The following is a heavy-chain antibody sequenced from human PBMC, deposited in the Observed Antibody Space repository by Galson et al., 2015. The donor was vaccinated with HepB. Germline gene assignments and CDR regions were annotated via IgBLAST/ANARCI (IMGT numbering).Heavy chain of an antibody. CDR3: ARERVGGDFDH. CDR2: INSRGST. J-gene: IGHJ4*02. Sequence: ETLSLTCTVSGVALSSYLWTWIRQPPGKGLEWVGYINSRGSTDYNPSLKSRVSISVDTSKKQFSLRLSSVTAADTAVYYCARERVGGDFDHWGQGTPVTVSS. D-gene: IGHD2-2*01. V-gene: IGHV4-59*12. CDR1: GVALSSYL.